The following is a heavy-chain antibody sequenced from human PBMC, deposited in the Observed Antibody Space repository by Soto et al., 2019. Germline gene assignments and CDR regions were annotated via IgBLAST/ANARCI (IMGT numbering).Heavy chain of an antibody. CDR1: GFNLRNYE. D-gene: IGHD2-21*02. CDR3: ATEELCGADCYFFKH. V-gene: IGHV3-48*03. Sequence: GGSLRLSCAVSGFNLRNYEMNWVRQVPGKGLEWISKISGSNNNIYYADSVQGRFTISRDNANNVLFLQMNSLRAEDTATYHCATEELCGADCYFFKHWGQGALVTVSS. CDR2: ISGSNNNI. J-gene: IGHJ4*02.